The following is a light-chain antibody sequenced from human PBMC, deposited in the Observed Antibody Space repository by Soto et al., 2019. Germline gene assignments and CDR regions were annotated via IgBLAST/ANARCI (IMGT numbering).Light chain of an antibody. V-gene: IGKV1-39*01. CDR1: QSIGTY. CDR2: AAS. CDR3: QQSDSTPLT. Sequence: DIQMTQSPSSLSASVGDRVTITCRTSQSIGTYLHWYQQKPGKAPKLLIYAASSLQSGIPSRFSGSRSGTDFTLTISSLQPEDFATYFCQQSDSTPLTFGGGTKVEIK. J-gene: IGKJ4*01.